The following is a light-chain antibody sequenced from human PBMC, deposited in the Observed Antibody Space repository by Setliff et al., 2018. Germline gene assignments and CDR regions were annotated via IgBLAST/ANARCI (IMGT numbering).Light chain of an antibody. CDR1: SSDVGGYHY. V-gene: IGLV2-11*01. J-gene: IGLJ1*01. CDR3: CSYAGNSYV. Sequence: QSALPQPRSVSGSPGQSVTISCTGTSSDVGGYHYGGDYYVSWYQQYPGKAPKLIIYNVNQRPSGVPDRFSGSRSGVTASLTISGLQAEDESDYYCCSYAGNSYVFGTGTKVTV. CDR2: NVN.